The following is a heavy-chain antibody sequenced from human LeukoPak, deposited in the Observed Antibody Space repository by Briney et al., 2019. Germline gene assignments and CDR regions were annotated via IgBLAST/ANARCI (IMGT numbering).Heavy chain of an antibody. CDR3: AKNAHYYDSSGYYQSYYCYGMDV. J-gene: IGHJ6*02. D-gene: IGHD3-22*01. CDR2: ISGSGGST. CDR1: GFTVSSYS. V-gene: IGHV3-23*01. Sequence: GGSLRLSCAAPGFTVSSYSMSWVRQAPGKGLEWVSAISGSGGSTYYADSVKGRFTISRDNSKNTLYLQMNSLRAEDTTVYYCAKNAHYYDSSGYYQSYYCYGMDVWGQGTTVTVSS.